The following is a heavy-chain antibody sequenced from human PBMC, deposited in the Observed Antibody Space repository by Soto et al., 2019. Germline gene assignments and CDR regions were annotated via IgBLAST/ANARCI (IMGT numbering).Heavy chain of an antibody. J-gene: IGHJ4*02. CDR3: ARHGYNYGGGYFDY. Sequence: EVQLVESGGGLVQPGGSLRLSCAASGVTVSSNYMSWVRQAPGKGLEWVSVIYSGGSTYYADSVKGRFTISRDNSKNPLYLQMNSLRAEDRAVYYCARHGYNYGGGYFDYWGQGTLVTVSS. V-gene: IGHV3-66*04. D-gene: IGHD5-18*01. CDR2: IYSGGST. CDR1: GVTVSSNY.